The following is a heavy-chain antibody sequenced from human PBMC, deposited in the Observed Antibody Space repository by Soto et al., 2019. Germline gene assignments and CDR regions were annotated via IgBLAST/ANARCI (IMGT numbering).Heavy chain of an antibody. CDR3: ARDQGYVGFDN. Sequence: EVQLVESGGGLVQPGGSLRLSCAASGFTFSRYWMHWVRQAPGKGRVWVSRINSDGSSTNYAVSVKGRFTISRDNAKIAVYLQMTSLRVEDTAVYYCARDQGYVGFDNWGQGTLLTVSS. CDR1: GFTFSRYW. J-gene: IGHJ4*02. V-gene: IGHV3-74*01. CDR2: INSDGSST. D-gene: IGHD5-12*01.